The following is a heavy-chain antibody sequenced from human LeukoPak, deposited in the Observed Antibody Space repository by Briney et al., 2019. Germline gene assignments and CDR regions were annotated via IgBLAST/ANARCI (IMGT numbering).Heavy chain of an antibody. D-gene: IGHD2-21*02. CDR3: ARDSYCGGDCNYYYYGMDV. Sequence: GSLRLSCEASGFPFGSYVMSWVRQAPGKGLEWIAYINHNAEMIFYPDFVKGRFTISRDNAKNSLYLQMNSLRDEDTAVYYCARDSYCGGDCNYYYYGMDVWGQGTTVTVSS. CDR1: GFPFGSYV. V-gene: IGHV3-48*02. J-gene: IGHJ6*02. CDR2: INHNAEMI.